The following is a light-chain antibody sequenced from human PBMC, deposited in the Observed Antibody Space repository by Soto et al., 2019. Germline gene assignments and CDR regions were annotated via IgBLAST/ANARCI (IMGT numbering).Light chain of an antibody. J-gene: IGKJ1*01. CDR1: QSLLHSNGYNY. Sequence: DIVMTQSPLSLPVTPGEPASISCRSSQSLLHSNGYNYLDWYLQKPGQSPQLLIYLGSNRASGVLDRFSGSGSGTDFTLKISRVEAEDVGVYYCMQPLQSWTFGQGTKV. CDR2: LGS. CDR3: MQPLQSWT. V-gene: IGKV2-28*01.